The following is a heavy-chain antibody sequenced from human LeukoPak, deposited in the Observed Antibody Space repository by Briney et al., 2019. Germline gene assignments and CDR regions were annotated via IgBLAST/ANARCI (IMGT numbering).Heavy chain of an antibody. V-gene: IGHV4-30-2*01. CDR3: ARVAGGGYFDY. CDR2: IYHSGST. Sequence: SETLSLTCTVSGGSISSGGYYWSWIRQPPGKGLEWIGCIYHSGSTYYNPSLKSRVTISVDRSKNQFSLKLSSVTAADTAVYYCARVAGGGYFDYWGQGTLVTVSS. CDR1: GGSISSGGYY. D-gene: IGHD3-16*01. J-gene: IGHJ4*02.